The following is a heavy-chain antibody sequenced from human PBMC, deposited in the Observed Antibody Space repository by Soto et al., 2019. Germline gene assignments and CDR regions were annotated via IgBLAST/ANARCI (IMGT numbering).Heavy chain of an antibody. D-gene: IGHD3-10*01. CDR1: GYTFSSYT. Sequence: GASVKVSCKASGYTFSSYTISWVRQAPGQGGEWMGRIIPILGIANYAQKFQGRVTITADKSTSTAYMELSSLRSEDTAVYYCARDKEGYGSGSYRLYYYYYGMDVWGQGTTVTVSS. J-gene: IGHJ6*02. CDR2: IIPILGIA. CDR3: ARDKEGYGSGSYRLYYYYYGMDV. V-gene: IGHV1-69*04.